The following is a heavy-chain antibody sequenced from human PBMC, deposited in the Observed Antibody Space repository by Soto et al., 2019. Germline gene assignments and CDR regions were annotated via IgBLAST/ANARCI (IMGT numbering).Heavy chain of an antibody. Sequence: QVQLQESGPGLVKPSETLSLTCTVSVGSISSYYWSWIRQPAGKGLEWIGRIYTSGSTNYNPSLKSRVTMSVDTSKNQFSLKRRSVTAADTSVYYCARDFGQSLVLSTYYYFGMDVWRQGTTVTVSS. V-gene: IGHV4-4*07. J-gene: IGHJ6*02. CDR2: IYTSGST. CDR3: ARDFGQSLVLSTYYYFGMDV. D-gene: IGHD6-19*01. CDR1: VGSISSYY.